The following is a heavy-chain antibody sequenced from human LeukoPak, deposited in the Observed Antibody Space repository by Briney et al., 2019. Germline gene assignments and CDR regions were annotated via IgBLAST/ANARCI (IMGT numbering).Heavy chain of an antibody. CDR2: ISAYNGNT. J-gene: IGHJ4*02. CDR3: ARVPTATYDFWSGYYWVFDY. V-gene: IGHV1-18*01. D-gene: IGHD3-3*01. CDR1: GYTFTSYG. Sequence: ASVKDSCKASGYTFTSYGISWVRQAPGQGLEWMGWISAYNGNTNYAQKLQGRVTMTTDTSTSTAYMELRSLRSDDTAVYYCARVPTATYDFWSGYYWVFDYWGQGTLVTVSS.